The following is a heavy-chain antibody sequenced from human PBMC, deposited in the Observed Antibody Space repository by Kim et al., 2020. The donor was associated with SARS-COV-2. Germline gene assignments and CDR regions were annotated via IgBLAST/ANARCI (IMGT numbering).Heavy chain of an antibody. D-gene: IGHD2-15*01. CDR3: AKGGRYCSGGSCYSIFDY. Sequence: GGSLRLSCAASGFTFSSYGMHWVRQAPGKGLEWVAVISYDGSNKYYADSVKGRFTISRDNSKNTLYLQMNSLRAEDTAVYYCAKGGRYCSGGSCYSIFDYWGQGTLVTVSS. CDR1: GFTFSSYG. CDR2: ISYDGSNK. J-gene: IGHJ4*02. V-gene: IGHV3-30*18.